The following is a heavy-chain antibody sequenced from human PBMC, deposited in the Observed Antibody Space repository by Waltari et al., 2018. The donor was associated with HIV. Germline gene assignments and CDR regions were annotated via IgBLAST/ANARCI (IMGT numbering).Heavy chain of an antibody. CDR3: ARVSFYYDSSGYLDY. CDR1: GGSFSGYY. CDR2: INHSGST. D-gene: IGHD3-22*01. J-gene: IGHJ4*02. V-gene: IGHV4-34*01. Sequence: QVQLQQWGAGLLKPSETLSLTCAVYGGSFSGYYWSWLRQPPGKGLEWIGEINHSGSTNYNPSLKSRVTISVDTSKNQFSLKLSSVTAADTAVYYCARVSFYYDSSGYLDYWGQGTLVTVSS.